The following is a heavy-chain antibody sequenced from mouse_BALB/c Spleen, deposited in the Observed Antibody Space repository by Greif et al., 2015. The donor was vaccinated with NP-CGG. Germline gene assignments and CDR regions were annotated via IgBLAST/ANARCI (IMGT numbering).Heavy chain of an antibody. CDR1: GYTFTSYW. CDR2: INPSTGYT. CDR3: ARKGGSIFDY. V-gene: IGHV1-7*01. D-gene: IGHD1-1*01. Sequence: QVQLKESGAGLAKPGASVKMSCKASGYTFTSYWMHWVKQRPGQGLEWIGYINPSTGYTEYNQKFKDKATLTADKSSSTAYMQLSSLTSEDSAVYYCARKGGSIFDYWGQGTTLTVSS. J-gene: IGHJ2*01.